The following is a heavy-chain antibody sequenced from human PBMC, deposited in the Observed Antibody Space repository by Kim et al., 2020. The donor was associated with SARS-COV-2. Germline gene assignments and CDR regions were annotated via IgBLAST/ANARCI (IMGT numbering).Heavy chain of an antibody. Sequence: LSLTCVASGFTFDTYAMSWVRQAPGKGLEWVSVISGNGVNKFYADSVRGRFTISRDNSKNTLYLQMNSLRDEDTALYYCAKVVVMDGYNYFYYYGMDVWGQGTAVTVSS. V-gene: IGHV3-23*01. CDR2: ISGNGVNK. CDR1: GFTFDTYA. J-gene: IGHJ6*02. CDR3: AKVVVMDGYNYFYYYGMDV. D-gene: IGHD3-22*01.